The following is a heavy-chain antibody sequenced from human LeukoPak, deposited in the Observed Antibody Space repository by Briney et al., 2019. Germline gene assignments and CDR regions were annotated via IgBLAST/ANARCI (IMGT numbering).Heavy chain of an antibody. V-gene: IGHV4-59*12. Sequence: SETLSLTCTVSGGSISSYYWSWIRQPPGKGLEWIGYIYYSGTTYYNPSLKSRVTISVDTSKNQFSLKLSSVTAADTAVYYCARAKRITIYGGAFDIWGQGTMVTVSS. CDR2: IYYSGTT. D-gene: IGHD3-3*01. J-gene: IGHJ3*02. CDR3: ARAKRITIYGGAFDI. CDR1: GGSISSYY.